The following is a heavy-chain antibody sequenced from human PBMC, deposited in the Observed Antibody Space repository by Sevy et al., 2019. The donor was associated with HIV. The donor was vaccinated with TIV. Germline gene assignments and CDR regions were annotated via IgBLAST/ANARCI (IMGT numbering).Heavy chain of an antibody. D-gene: IGHD3-10*01. CDR2: ISSSSSYI. J-gene: IGHJ4*02. CDR1: GFTFSSYS. V-gene: IGHV3-21*01. CDR3: ARASNYYGSGSNIDY. Sequence: GGSLRLSCAASGFTFSSYSMNWVRQAPGKGLEWVSSISSSSSYIYYADSVKGRFTISRDNAKNSLYLQMNSLRAEDTAVYYCARASNYYGSGSNIDYWGQGTLVTVSS.